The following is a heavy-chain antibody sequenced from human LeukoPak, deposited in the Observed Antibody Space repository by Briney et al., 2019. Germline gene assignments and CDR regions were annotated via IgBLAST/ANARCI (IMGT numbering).Heavy chain of an antibody. Sequence: PGGSLRLSCAASGFTFSSYAMHWVRQAPGKGLEWVAVISYDGSNKYYADSVKGRFTISRDNSKNTLYLQMNSLRAEDTAVYYCARSAEFDHWGQGTLVTVSS. CDR2: ISYDGSNK. V-gene: IGHV3-30-3*01. CDR1: GFTFSSYA. CDR3: ARSAEFDH. J-gene: IGHJ4*02.